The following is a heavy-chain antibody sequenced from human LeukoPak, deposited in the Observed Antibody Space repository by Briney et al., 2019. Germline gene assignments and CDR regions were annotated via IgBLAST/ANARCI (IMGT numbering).Heavy chain of an antibody. Sequence: GGSLRLSCAASGFTFKTYAMSWVRQAPGKGLEWVAGINFSGAHTYYADSVKGRSTISRDNSKNTLSLQHSSLRAEDTAVYYCAKDDSGTFDHFDYWGQGTLVTVSS. CDR1: GFTFKTYA. CDR2: INFSGAHT. J-gene: IGHJ4*02. D-gene: IGHD1-26*01. CDR3: AKDDSGTFDHFDY. V-gene: IGHV3-23*01.